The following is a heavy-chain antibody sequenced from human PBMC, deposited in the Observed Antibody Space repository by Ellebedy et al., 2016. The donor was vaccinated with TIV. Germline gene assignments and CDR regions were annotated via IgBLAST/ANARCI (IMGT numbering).Heavy chain of an antibody. J-gene: IGHJ4*02. Sequence: MPSETLSLTCTVSGGSISSGGYYWNWIRQHPGKGLAWIGYIYYSGSTYYNPSLKSRVTISVDTSKNQFSLKLSSVTAADTAVYYCARETYYDSSGYLQYYFDYWGQGTLVTVSS. CDR1: GGSISSGGYY. V-gene: IGHV4-31*03. D-gene: IGHD3-22*01. CDR3: ARETYYDSSGYLQYYFDY. CDR2: IYYSGST.